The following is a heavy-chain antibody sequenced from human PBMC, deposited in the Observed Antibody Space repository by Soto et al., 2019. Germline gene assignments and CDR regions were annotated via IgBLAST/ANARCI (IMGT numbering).Heavy chain of an antibody. J-gene: IGHJ4*02. Sequence: PSETLSLTCTVSGGSISSSSYYWGWIRQPPGKGLEWIGSIYYSGSTYYNPSLKSRVTISVDTSKNQFSLKLSSVTAADTAVYYCARALYYDFWSGYYTFDYWGQGTLVTVSS. CDR1: GGSISSSSYY. V-gene: IGHV4-39*01. D-gene: IGHD3-3*01. CDR3: ARALYYDFWSGYYTFDY. CDR2: IYYSGST.